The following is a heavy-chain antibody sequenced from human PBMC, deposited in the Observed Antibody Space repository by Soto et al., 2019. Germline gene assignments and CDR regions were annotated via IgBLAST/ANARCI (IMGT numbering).Heavy chain of an antibody. Sequence: QVQLVESGAEVKKPGSSVKVSCKASGGTFSSYAISWVRQAPGQGLEWMGGIIPIFGTANYAQNFEGRVTITADESTSTAYMELSSLRSEDTAVYYCASRIAAAGTNWFDPWGQGTLVTVSS. CDR3: ASRIAAAGTNWFDP. CDR2: IIPIFGTA. J-gene: IGHJ5*02. D-gene: IGHD6-13*01. V-gene: IGHV1-69*01. CDR1: GGTFSSYA.